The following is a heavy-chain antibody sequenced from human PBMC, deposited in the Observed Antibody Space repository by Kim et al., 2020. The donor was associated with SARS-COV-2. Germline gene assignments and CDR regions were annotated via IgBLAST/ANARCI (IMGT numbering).Heavy chain of an antibody. CDR2: IRNKAYGGTT. CDR1: GFTFADYT. D-gene: IGHD1-26*01. Sequence: GGSLRLSCTASGFTFADYTMNWVRQAPGKGLEWVGFIRNKAYGGTTGYAASVKGRITISRDDSRSIAYLQMNGLKTEDTAAYYCTRQYSGTYYDYYYMDV. V-gene: IGHV3-49*04. J-gene: IGHJ6*03. CDR3: TRQYSGTYYDYYYMDV.